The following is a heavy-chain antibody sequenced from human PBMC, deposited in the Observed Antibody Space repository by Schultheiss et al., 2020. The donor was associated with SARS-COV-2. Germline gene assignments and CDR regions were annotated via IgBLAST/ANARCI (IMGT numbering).Heavy chain of an antibody. Sequence: GESLKISCAASGFTFSSYGMHWVRQAPGKGLEWVAVIWYDGSNKYYADSVKGRFTISRDNSKNTLYLQMNSLRAEDTAVYYCARALSIAALQQGYWGQGTLVTVSS. CDR1: GFTFSSYG. D-gene: IGHD6-6*01. CDR3: ARALSIAALQQGY. V-gene: IGHV3-33*01. J-gene: IGHJ4*02. CDR2: IWYDGSNK.